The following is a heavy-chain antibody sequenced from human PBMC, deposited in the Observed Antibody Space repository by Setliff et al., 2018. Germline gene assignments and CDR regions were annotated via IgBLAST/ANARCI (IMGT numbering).Heavy chain of an antibody. CDR1: GLTFNSYA. Sequence: PGGSLRLSCAASGLTFNSYAMSWVRQAPGKGLEWVSTVSVSGDNTYYTDSVKGRFTTSRDNSRNTLSLQMSSLRTEDTALYFCAGQGPIFGSGLIPGFDQWGQGTMVTVSS. J-gene: IGHJ4*02. V-gene: IGHV3-23*01. D-gene: IGHD3-3*01. CDR3: AGQGPIFGSGLIPGFDQ. CDR2: VSVSGDNT.